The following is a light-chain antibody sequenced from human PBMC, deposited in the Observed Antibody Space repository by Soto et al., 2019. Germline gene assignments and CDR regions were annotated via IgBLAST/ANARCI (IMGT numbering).Light chain of an antibody. J-gene: IGKJ1*01. V-gene: IGKV1-39*01. Sequence: DIQMTQSPSSLSASVGDRVTITCRASQSISSYLNWYQQKPGKAPKLLIYAASSLQSGVPSRFSVSGSGTDFTLTICSLQPEDFATYYCQQSYSTPLTFGRGTKVDIK. CDR3: QQSYSTPLT. CDR2: AAS. CDR1: QSISSY.